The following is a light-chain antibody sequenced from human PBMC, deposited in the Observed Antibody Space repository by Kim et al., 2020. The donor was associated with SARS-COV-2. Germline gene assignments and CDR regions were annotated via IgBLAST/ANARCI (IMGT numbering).Light chain of an antibody. CDR2: RNN. J-gene: IGLJ3*02. Sequence: HTDTTTCTGTSNNVGNYGAAWLQQHLGQPPKLLSFRNNNRPSGISEGLSASRSGNTASLTITGLQPEDEADYYCSAWDSSLTAWVFGGGTQLTVL. CDR1: SNNVGNYG. CDR3: SAWDSSLTAWV. V-gene: IGLV10-54*01.